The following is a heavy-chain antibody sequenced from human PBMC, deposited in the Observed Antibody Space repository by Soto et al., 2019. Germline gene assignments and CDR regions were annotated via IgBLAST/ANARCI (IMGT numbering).Heavy chain of an antibody. D-gene: IGHD3-9*01. CDR1: GFTFGASN. V-gene: IGHV3-73*02. Sequence: EVPLVESGGDLVQPGGSLKLSCAASGFTFGASNLQWVRQASGKGLEWLGRIGSKGETYATTYAASVKGRFTISRDESKKTAYLQMNNLESEDTAVYYCSRYDSDWFFNWGRGTLVTVSS. J-gene: IGHJ4*02. CDR2: IGSKGETYAT. CDR3: SRYDSDWFFN.